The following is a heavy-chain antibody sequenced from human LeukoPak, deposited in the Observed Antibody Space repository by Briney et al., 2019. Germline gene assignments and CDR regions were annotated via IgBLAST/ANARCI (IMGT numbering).Heavy chain of an antibody. J-gene: IGHJ5*02. CDR1: GFTFSSYS. D-gene: IGHD1-26*01. CDR3: ARDKGSSNWFDP. V-gene: IGHV3-21*01. Sequence: PGGSLRLSCAASGFTFSSYSMNWVRQAPGKGLEWVSSISSSSSCIYYADSVKGRFTISRDNAKNSLYLQMNSLRAEDTAVYYCARDKGSSNWFDPWGQGTLVTVSS. CDR2: ISSSSSCI.